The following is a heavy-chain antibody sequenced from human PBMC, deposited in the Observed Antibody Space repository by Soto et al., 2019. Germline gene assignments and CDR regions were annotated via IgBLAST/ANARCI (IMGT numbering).Heavy chain of an antibody. CDR3: ARGGVSTRTFDY. V-gene: IGHV5-51*01. D-gene: IGHD3-3*01. CDR1: GYNFAGYW. Sequence: LKISCKGSGYNFAGYWIAWVRQMPGKGLELMGIIYPSDSDTRYRPSFQGQVTISADKSISSAYLQWSSLRASDTAMYYCARGGVSTRTFDYWGQGTPVTVLL. J-gene: IGHJ4*02. CDR2: IYPSDSDT.